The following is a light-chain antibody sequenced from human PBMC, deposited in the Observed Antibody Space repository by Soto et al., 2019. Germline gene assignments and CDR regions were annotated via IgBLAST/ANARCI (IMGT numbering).Light chain of an antibody. V-gene: IGLV1-51*01. CDR3: ATWDGSLPGEV. CDR1: SSNIGNNY. CDR2: DNN. J-gene: IGLJ2*01. Sequence: QSVLTQSPSVSAAPGQQATISCSGSSSNIGNNYVSWYQQVPGTAPQLLIYDNNKRPSGIPDRFSGSKSGTSGTLDITGLQTGDEADYYCATWDGSLPGEVFGGGTKLTVL.